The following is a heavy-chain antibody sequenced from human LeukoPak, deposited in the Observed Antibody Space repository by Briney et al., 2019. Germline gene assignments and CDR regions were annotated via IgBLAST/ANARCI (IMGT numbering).Heavy chain of an antibody. J-gene: IGHJ4*02. CDR3: AKDESLTGQIDY. Sequence: GGSLRLSCAASGFTFNSYGMHWVRQAPGKGLEWVALIRYDGSNKYYADSVKGRFTISRDNSKNTLYLQMNSLRAEDTAVYYCAKDESLTGQIDYWGQGTLVTVSS. CDR1: GFTFNSYG. V-gene: IGHV3-30*02. CDR2: IRYDGSNK. D-gene: IGHD7-27*01.